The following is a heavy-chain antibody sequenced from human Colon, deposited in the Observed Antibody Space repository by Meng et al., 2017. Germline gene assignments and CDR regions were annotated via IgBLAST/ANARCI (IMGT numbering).Heavy chain of an antibody. V-gene: IGHV4-4*02. J-gene: IGHJ4*02. CDR3: ARHGGYYQDF. CDR1: GGSISSNNW. D-gene: IGHD4-23*01. Sequence: QGLRQESGPGLVKPSGTLSLTCTVSGGSISSNNWWSWVRQSPGRGLEWIGQIDHRGSAYYRPSLNSRVTMSLDKSRNQFSLRLTSVTAADTAVYYCARHGGYYQDFWGQGTLVTVSS. CDR2: IDHRGSA.